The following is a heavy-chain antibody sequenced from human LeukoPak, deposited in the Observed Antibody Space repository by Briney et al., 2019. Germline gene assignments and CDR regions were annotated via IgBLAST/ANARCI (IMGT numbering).Heavy chain of an antibody. D-gene: IGHD3-10*01. J-gene: IGHJ4*02. Sequence: GSLRLSCAASGFTLSSYAMSWVRQAPGKGLEWVAFIRYDESNKYYADSVKGRFTISRDNSKNTLYLQMNSLRAEDTAVYYCAKDRETYYYGSGSYGPGFDYWGQGTLVTVSS. V-gene: IGHV3-30*02. CDR3: AKDRETYYYGSGSYGPGFDY. CDR2: IRYDESNK. CDR1: GFTLSSYA.